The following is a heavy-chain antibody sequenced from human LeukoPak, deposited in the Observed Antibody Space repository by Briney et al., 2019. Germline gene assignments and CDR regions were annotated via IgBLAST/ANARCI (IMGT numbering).Heavy chain of an antibody. CDR3: AKDTAMVYNPPNYYSDY. Sequence: GGSLRLSCAASGFTVSSNYMSWVRQAPGKGLEWVAVIPYDGNNEKYADSVKGRFTISRDNSKNTIYLQMNSLRAEDTAVYYCAKDTAMVYNPPNYYSDYWGQGTLVTVSS. CDR1: GFTVSSNY. D-gene: IGHD5-18*01. V-gene: IGHV3-30*18. CDR2: IPYDGNNE. J-gene: IGHJ4*02.